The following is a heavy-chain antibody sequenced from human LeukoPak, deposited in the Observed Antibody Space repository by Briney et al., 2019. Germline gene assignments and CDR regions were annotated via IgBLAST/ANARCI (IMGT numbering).Heavy chain of an antibody. V-gene: IGHV1-69*13. Sequence: EASVKVSCKASVGTFSSYAISWVRQAPGQGLEWMGGIIPIFGTANYAQKFQGKVTITADESTSTAYMELSSLRSEDTAVYYCARVGEGEQLVPNYYYGMDVWGQGTTVTVSS. D-gene: IGHD6-6*01. CDR3: ARVGEGEQLVPNYYYGMDV. CDR2: IIPIFGTA. CDR1: VGTFSSYA. J-gene: IGHJ6*02.